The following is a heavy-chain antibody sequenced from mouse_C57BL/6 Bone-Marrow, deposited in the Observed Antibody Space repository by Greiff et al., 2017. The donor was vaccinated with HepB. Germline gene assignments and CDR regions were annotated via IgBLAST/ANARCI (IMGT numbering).Heavy chain of an antibody. J-gene: IGHJ1*03. D-gene: IGHD2-1*01. Sequence: VQLQQSGAELVKPGASVKLSCKASGYTFTSYWMHWVKQRPGQGLEWIGMIHPNSGSTNYNEKFKSKATLTVDKSSSTAYMQLSSLTSEDSAVYYCARSTIPSYWYFDVWGTGTTVTVSS. CDR3: ARSTIPSYWYFDV. V-gene: IGHV1-64*01. CDR2: IHPNSGST. CDR1: GYTFTSYW.